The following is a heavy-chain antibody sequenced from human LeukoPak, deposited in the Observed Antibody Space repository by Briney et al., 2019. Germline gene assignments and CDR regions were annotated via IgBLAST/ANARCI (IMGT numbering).Heavy chain of an antibody. CDR1: GFTFGDYA. D-gene: IGHD4-23*01. CDR3: TRAFRGYGGNPHY. CDR2: IRSKAYGGTT. Sequence: GGSLRLSCTASGFTFGDYAMSWVRQAPGKGLEWVGFIRSKAYGGTTEYAASVKGRFTISRYDSKSIAYLQMNSLKTEDTAVYYCTRAFRGYGGNPHYWGQGTLVTVSS. V-gene: IGHV3-49*04. J-gene: IGHJ4*02.